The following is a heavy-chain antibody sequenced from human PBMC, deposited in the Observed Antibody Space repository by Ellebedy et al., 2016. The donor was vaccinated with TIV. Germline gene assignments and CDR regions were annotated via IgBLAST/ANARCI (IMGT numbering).Heavy chain of an antibody. CDR2: IWYDGSNK. CDR1: GFTFSSYG. J-gene: IGHJ5*02. V-gene: IGHV3-33*08. CDR3: ARDAEGFDP. Sequence: GESLKISCAASGFTFSSYGMHWVRQAPGKGLEWVAVIWYDGSNKYYADSVKGRFTISRDNSKNTLYLQMNSLRAEDTAVYYCARDAEGFDPWGQGTLVTVSS.